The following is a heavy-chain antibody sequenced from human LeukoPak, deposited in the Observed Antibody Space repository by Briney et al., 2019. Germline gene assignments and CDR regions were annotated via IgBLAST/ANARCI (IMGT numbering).Heavy chain of an antibody. CDR2: IYTSGST. J-gene: IGHJ5*02. CDR3: ARIGSGYYTWWFDP. D-gene: IGHD3-3*01. CDR1: GGSISSGSYY. Sequence: SQTLSLTCTVSGGSISSGSYYWSWIRQPAGKGLEWIGRIYTSGSTNYNPSLKSRVTISVDTSKNQFSLKLSSVTAADTAVYYCARIGSGYYTWWFDPWGQGTLVTVSS. V-gene: IGHV4-61*02.